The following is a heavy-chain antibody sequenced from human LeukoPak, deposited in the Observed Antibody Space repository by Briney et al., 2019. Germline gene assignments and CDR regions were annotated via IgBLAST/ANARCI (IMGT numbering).Heavy chain of an antibody. J-gene: IGHJ4*02. D-gene: IGHD3-22*01. CDR3: AREGRESSGYDY. Sequence: TGGSLRLFCAASGFTFSSYGMHWVRQAPGKGLEWVAVISYDGSNKYYADSVKGRFTISRDNSKNTLYLQVNSLRAEDTAVYHCAREGRESSGYDYWGQGTLVTVSS. CDR1: GFTFSSYG. CDR2: ISYDGSNK. V-gene: IGHV3-30*03.